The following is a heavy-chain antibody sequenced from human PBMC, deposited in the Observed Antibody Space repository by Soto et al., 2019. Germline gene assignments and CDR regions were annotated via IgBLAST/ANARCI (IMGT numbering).Heavy chain of an antibody. V-gene: IGHV4-61*01. CDR3: ARVRYSGDESGYYFDY. D-gene: IGHD5-12*01. CDR1: GGSVSSGSYY. Sequence: PSETLSLTCTVSGGSVSSGSYYWSWIRQPPGQGLEWIGYIYYSGSTNYNPPLKSRVTISVDTYKNQFSLKLSSVTAADTAVYYCARVRYSGDESGYYFDYWGQGTLVTVSS. J-gene: IGHJ4*02. CDR2: IYYSGST.